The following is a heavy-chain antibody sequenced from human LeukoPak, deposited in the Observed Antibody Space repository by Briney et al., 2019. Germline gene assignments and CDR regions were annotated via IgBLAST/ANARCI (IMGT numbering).Heavy chain of an antibody. J-gene: IGHJ4*02. Sequence: GGSLRLSCAASGFTFRSYSMNWVRQAPGKGLEWVSSISSSSSYIYYADSVKGRFTISRDNAKDSLYLQMNSLRAEDTAVYYCARGHCSRTSCYPFYHDYWGQGTLVTVSS. CDR1: GFTFRSYS. CDR3: ARGHCSRTSCYPFYHDY. V-gene: IGHV3-21*01. CDR2: ISSSSSYI. D-gene: IGHD2-2*01.